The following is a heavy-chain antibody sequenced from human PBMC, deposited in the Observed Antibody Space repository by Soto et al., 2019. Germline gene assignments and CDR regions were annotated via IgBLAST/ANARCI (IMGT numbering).Heavy chain of an antibody. D-gene: IGHD3-10*01. CDR3: TRDFGRNYIAY. J-gene: IGHJ4*02. Sequence: QVQLVQSGAEVKKPGASVRVSCKASGYTFTGYALHWVRQAPGQRLEWMGYINGGNGKTEYSQNFQGRITLSRDTPASTVYMDLSSLRSEDTAVYYCTRDFGRNYIAYWGQGTLIVVSP. CDR1: GYTFTGYA. CDR2: INGGNGKT. V-gene: IGHV1-3*01.